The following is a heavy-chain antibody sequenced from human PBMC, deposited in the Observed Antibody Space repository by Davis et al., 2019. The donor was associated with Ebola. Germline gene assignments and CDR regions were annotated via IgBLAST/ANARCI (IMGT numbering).Heavy chain of an antibody. CDR3: ARAVTMVLPSGWFDP. J-gene: IGHJ5*02. V-gene: IGHV1-18*01. D-gene: IGHD3-10*01. CDR2: ISAYNGNT. Sequence: AASVTLSCKASGYTFTRYGISWVRQAPGQGLEWMGWISAYNGNTNYAQNLQGRVTMTTDTSTSTAYMEVRSLRYDDTAVYYCARAVTMVLPSGWFDPWGQGTLVTVSS. CDR1: GYTFTRYG.